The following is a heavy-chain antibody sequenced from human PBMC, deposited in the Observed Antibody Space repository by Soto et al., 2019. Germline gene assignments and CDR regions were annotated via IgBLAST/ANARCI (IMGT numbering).Heavy chain of an antibody. CDR2: ISGSGGST. Sequence: GGSLRLSCAASGFTFSSYAMSWVRQAPGKGLEWVSAISGSGGSTYYADSVKGRFTISRDNSKNTLYLQMNSLRAEDTAVYYCAKDERGVTIFGVDYFDYWGQGTLVTVSS. D-gene: IGHD3-3*01. J-gene: IGHJ4*02. CDR1: GFTFSSYA. V-gene: IGHV3-23*01. CDR3: AKDERGVTIFGVDYFDY.